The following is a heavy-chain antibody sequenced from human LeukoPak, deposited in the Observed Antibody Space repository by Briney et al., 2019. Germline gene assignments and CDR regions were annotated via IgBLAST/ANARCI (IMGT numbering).Heavy chain of an antibody. V-gene: IGHV4-38-2*02. CDR2: IYHSGST. J-gene: IGHJ3*02. Sequence: PSETLSLTCTVSGYSISSGYYWGWIRQPPGKGLEWIGSIYHSGSTYYNPSLKSRVTISVDTSKNQFSLKLSSVTAADTAVYYCVRASVESGGAFDIWGQGTMVTVSS. CDR3: VRASVESGGAFDI. CDR1: GYSISSGYY. D-gene: IGHD2-15*01.